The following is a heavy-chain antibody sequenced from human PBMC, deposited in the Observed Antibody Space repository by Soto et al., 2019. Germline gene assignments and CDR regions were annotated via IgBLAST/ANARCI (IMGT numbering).Heavy chain of an antibody. CDR1: GGSFSGYY. CDR2: INHSGST. Sequence: PSETLSLTCAVYGGSFSGYYWSWIRQPPGKGLEWIGEINHSGSTNYNPSLKSRVTISVDTSKNQFSLKLSSVTAADTAVYYCARGVGYRGFTGPQLVPHDYWGQGTLVTVSS. D-gene: IGHD6-13*01. J-gene: IGHJ4*02. V-gene: IGHV4-34*01. CDR3: ARGVGYRGFTGPQLVPHDY.